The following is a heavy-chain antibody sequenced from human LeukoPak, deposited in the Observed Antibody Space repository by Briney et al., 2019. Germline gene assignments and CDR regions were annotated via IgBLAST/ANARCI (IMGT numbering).Heavy chain of an antibody. CDR2: IYYSGST. CDR3: ARRPLYSSGSDY. J-gene: IGHJ4*02. V-gene: IGHV4-39*01. D-gene: IGHD6-19*01. Sequence: SETPSLTCTVSGGSISSSSYYWGWIRQPPGKGLEWIGSIYYSGSTYYNPSLKSRVTISVDTSKNQFSLKLSSVTAADTTVYYCARRPLYSSGSDYWGQGTLVTASS. CDR1: GGSISSSSYY.